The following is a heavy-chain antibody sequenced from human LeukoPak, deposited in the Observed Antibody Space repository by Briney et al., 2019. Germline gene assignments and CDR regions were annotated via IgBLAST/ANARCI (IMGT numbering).Heavy chain of an antibody. V-gene: IGHV3-23*01. Sequence: GGSLRLSCAASGFTFSSYAMSWVRQAPGKGLEWVSAISGSGGSTYYADSVKGRSTISRDNSKNTLYLQMNSLRAEDTAVYYCAKDIFGQIDAFDIWGQGTMVTVSS. CDR1: GFTFSSYA. J-gene: IGHJ3*02. D-gene: IGHD3-3*01. CDR3: AKDIFGQIDAFDI. CDR2: ISGSGGST.